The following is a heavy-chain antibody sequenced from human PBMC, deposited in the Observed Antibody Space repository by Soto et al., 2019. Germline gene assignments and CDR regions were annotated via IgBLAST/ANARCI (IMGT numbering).Heavy chain of an antibody. Sequence: QVQLVESGGAVVQPGRSLRLSCAASGFSFNNYGMHWVRQAPGKGLEWVAAIWNDGSKEDYADSVKGRFTISRDDSKSTLYLQMNSLGVEDTAVYYCARAIGRLSEPDYWGQGTLVSVSS. V-gene: IGHV3-33*01. CDR3: ARAIGRLSEPDY. J-gene: IGHJ4*02. D-gene: IGHD3-10*01. CDR1: GFSFNNYG. CDR2: IWNDGSKE.